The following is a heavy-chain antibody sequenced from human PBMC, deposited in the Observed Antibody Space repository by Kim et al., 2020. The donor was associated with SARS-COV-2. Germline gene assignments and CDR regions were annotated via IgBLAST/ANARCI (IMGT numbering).Heavy chain of an antibody. J-gene: IGHJ6*02. CDR2: IYYSGST. Sequence: ETLSLTCTVSGGSICSSTYYWGWIRQPPGKGLEWIGSIYYSGSTYYNPSLKSRVTISVDTSKNQFSLKLSSVTVADTAVYYCARLGEGTSYYDFWSGSGYYGMDVWGQGTTVTVSS. CDR1: GGSICSSTYY. V-gene: IGHV4-39*01. CDR3: ARLGEGTSYYDFWSGSGYYGMDV. D-gene: IGHD3-3*01.